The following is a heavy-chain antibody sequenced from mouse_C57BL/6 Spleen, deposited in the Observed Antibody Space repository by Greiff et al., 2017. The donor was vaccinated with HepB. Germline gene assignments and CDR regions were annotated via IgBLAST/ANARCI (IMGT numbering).Heavy chain of an antibody. Sequence: VQLKQSGTVLARPGASVKMSCKTSGYTFTSYWMHWVKQRPGQGLEWIGAIYPGNSDTSYNQKFKGKAKLTAVTSASTAYMELSSLTNEDSAVYYCTREETAQATWFAYWGQGTLVTVSA. CDR1: GYTFTSYW. D-gene: IGHD3-2*02. V-gene: IGHV1-5*01. J-gene: IGHJ3*01. CDR2: IYPGNSDT. CDR3: TREETAQATWFAY.